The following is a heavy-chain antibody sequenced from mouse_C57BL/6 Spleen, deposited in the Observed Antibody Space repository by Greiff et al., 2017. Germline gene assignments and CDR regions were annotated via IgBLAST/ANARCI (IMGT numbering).Heavy chain of an antibody. V-gene: IGHV3-6*01. CDR3: AREDYDGPFAY. CDR1: GYSITSGYY. Sequence: EVQRVESGPGLVKPSQSLSLTCSVTGYSITSGYYWNWIRQFPGNKLEWMGYISYDGSNNYNPSLKNRISITRDTSKNQFFLKLNSVTTEDTATYYCAREDYDGPFAYWGQGTLVTVSA. CDR2: ISYDGSN. J-gene: IGHJ3*01. D-gene: IGHD2-3*01.